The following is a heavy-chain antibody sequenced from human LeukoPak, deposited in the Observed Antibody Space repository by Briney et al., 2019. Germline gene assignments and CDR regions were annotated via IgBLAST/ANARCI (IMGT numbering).Heavy chain of an antibody. V-gene: IGHV1-8*03. CDR2: MNPNSGNT. Sequence: ASVKVSCKASGGTFSSYTISWVRQATGQGLEWMGWMNPNSGNTGYAQKFQGRVTITRNTSISTAYMELSSLRSEDTAVYYCARGGLTLYYYYYYMDVWGKGTTVTVSS. D-gene: IGHD3-9*01. J-gene: IGHJ6*03. CDR1: GGTFSSYT. CDR3: ARGGLTLYYYYYYMDV.